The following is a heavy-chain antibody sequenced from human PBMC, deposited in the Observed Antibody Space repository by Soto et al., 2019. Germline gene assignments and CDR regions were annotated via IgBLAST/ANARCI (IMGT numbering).Heavy chain of an antibody. V-gene: IGHV3-74*01. CDR3: VGSGSLNRFDP. J-gene: IGHJ5*02. CDR1: GFTFSNYW. CDR2: ISSDGRST. Sequence: EVQLVESGGGLVQPGGSLRLSCAASGFTFSNYWMHWVRQAPGKGLVWVSRISSDGRSTTYADSVKGRFTISRDKAKNTLYLQINSLRVEDTAVYYCVGSGSLNRFDPWGQGTLVTVSS. D-gene: IGHD3-10*01.